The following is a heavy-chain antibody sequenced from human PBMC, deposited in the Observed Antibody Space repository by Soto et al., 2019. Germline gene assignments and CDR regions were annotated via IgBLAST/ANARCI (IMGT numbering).Heavy chain of an antibody. CDR1: GYSFTSSW. J-gene: IGHJ6*02. V-gene: IGHV5-10-1*01. D-gene: IGHD2-2*01. CDR3: ARRYCRSTSCLWGNYYYYGMDG. CDR2: IDPSDSYT. Sequence: GESLTISCXGSGYSFTSSWISWVRQMPGKCLEWMGRIDPSDSYTNYSPSFQGHVTISADKSISTAYLQWSSLKASDTAMYYCARRYCRSTSCLWGNYYYYGMDGWGQGTTVTVSS.